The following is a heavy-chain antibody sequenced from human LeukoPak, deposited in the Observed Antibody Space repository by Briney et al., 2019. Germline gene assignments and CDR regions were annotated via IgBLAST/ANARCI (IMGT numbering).Heavy chain of an antibody. V-gene: IGHV4-59*01. CDR3: ARAPGGNPTTHYFDY. CDR2: IYYSGNT. D-gene: IGHD1-14*01. J-gene: IGHJ4*02. CDR1: GGSISSYY. Sequence: SETLSLTCTVSGGSISSYYWSWIRQPPGKGLEWIGYIYYSGNTNYNPSPKSRVTISVDTSKNQFSLKLTSVTAADTAVYYCARAPGGNPTTHYFDYWGQGALVTVSS.